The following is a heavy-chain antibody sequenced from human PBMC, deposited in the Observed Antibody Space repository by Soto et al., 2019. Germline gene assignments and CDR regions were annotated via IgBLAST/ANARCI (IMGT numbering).Heavy chain of an antibody. D-gene: IGHD2-15*01. CDR1: VGTFSSYT. V-gene: IGHV1-69*02. CDR2: IIPILGIA. CDR3: AGGNGYCSGGSCYPDAFDI. Sequence: QVQLVQSGAEVKKPGSSVKVSCKASVGTFSSYTISWVRQAPGQGLEWMGRIIPILGIANYAQKFQGRVTITADKSTSTAYMELSSLRSEDTAVYYCAGGNGYCSGGSCYPDAFDIWGQGTMVTVSS. J-gene: IGHJ3*02.